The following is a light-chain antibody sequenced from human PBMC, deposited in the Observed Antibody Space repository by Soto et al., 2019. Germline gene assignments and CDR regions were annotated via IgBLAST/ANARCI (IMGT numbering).Light chain of an antibody. V-gene: IGKV3-11*01. J-gene: IGKJ3*01. Sequence: EIVLTQSPGTLSLSPGERATLSCRASQSVSSYYLAWYQQKPGQAPRLLIYDASNRATGIPARFSGSGSGTDFTLTISSLEPEDFAVYYCQQRSNWPPLTFGPGNKVDIK. CDR1: QSVSSY. CDR2: DAS. CDR3: QQRSNWPPLT.